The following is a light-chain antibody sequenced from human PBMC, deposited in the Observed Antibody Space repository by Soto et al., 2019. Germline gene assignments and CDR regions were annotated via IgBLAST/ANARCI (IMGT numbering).Light chain of an antibody. CDR2: TND. CDR3: AVWDDSLNGHV. V-gene: IGLV1-44*01. CDR1: SSNMGSNT. J-gene: IGLJ1*01. Sequence: GRSSNMGSNTVHWFQQFPGTAPKLLIYTNDQRPSGVPERFSGSNSGTSASLAISGLQSEDEADYYCAVWDDSLNGHVFGAGTKVTVL.